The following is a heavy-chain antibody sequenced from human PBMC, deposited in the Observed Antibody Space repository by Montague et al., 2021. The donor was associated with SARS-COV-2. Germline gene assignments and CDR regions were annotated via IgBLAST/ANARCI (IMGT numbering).Heavy chain of an antibody. CDR3: ARGGSSSFPFDY. CDR2: IYHRGST. V-gene: IGHV4-4*02. CDR1: GGSIIIKHW. J-gene: IGHJ4*02. D-gene: IGHD6-13*01. Sequence: SETLSLTCAVSGGSIIIKHWRSWVGHTPGQRLAWVGEIYHRGSTNYNPSLKSRVTISVDKSKNQFSLKLSSVTAVDTAVYYCARGGSSSFPFDYWGQGTLVTVSS.